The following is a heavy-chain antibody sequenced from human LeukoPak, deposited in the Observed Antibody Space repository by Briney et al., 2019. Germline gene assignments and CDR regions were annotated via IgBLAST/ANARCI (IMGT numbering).Heavy chain of an antibody. CDR3: ARVVSASYYNVDWFDP. D-gene: IGHD3-10*01. J-gene: IGHJ5*02. Sequence: SETLPLTCTVSGYSISSGYYWGWIRQPPGKGLEWIGSIYHSGSTYYNPSLKSRVTISVDTSKNQFSLKLSSVTAADTAVYYCARVVSASYYNVDWFDPWGQGTLVTVSS. V-gene: IGHV4-38-2*02. CDR2: IYHSGST. CDR1: GYSISSGYY.